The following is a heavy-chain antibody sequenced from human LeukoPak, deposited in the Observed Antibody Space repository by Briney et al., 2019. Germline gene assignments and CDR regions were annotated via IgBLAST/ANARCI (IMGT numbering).Heavy chain of an antibody. CDR1: GYSISSGYY. J-gene: IGHJ6*03. Sequence: PSETLSLTCAVSGYSISSGYYWDWIRQPPGKGLEWIGSIYHSGNTYYNPSLKSRVTISVDTSKNQFSLKLSSVTAADTAVYYCARDFTGNYYYMDVWGKGTTLTVSS. CDR3: ARDFTGNYYYMDV. CDR2: IYHSGNT. V-gene: IGHV4-38-2*02. D-gene: IGHD1-14*01.